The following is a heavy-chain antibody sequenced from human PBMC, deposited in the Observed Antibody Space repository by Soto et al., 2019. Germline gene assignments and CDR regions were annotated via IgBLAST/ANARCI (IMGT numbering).Heavy chain of an antibody. CDR1: GGSISSYY. J-gene: IGHJ4*02. V-gene: IGHV4-59*04. Sequence: SETLSLTCTVSGGSISSYYWSWIRQPPGKGLEWIGSIYYSGSTFYNPSLNSRVIMYAYTSKNQFSLKMNSVTAADTAVYYCASHPYSGTTHRSDYWGQGTLVTVSS. D-gene: IGHD1-26*01. CDR2: IYYSGST. CDR3: ASHPYSGTTHRSDY.